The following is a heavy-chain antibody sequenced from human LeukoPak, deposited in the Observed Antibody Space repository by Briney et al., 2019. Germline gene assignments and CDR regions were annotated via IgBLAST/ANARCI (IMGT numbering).Heavy chain of an antibody. CDR2: INHSGST. J-gene: IGHJ4*02. V-gene: IGHV4-34*01. CDR1: GGSFSGYY. Sequence: SETLSLTCAVYGGSFSGYYWSWIRQLPGKGLEWIGEINHSGSTNYNPSLKSRVTISVDTSKNQFSLKLSSVTAADTAVYYCASDTSQYSSSDSRGTYWGQGTLVTVSS. D-gene: IGHD6-6*01. CDR3: ASDTSQYSSSDSRGTY.